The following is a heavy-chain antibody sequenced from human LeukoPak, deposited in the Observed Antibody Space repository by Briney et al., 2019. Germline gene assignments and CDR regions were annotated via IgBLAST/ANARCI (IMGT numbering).Heavy chain of an antibody. CDR1: GYAFTSYD. J-gene: IGHJ6*03. Sequence: ASVKVSCKASGYAFTSYDINWVRQATGQGLEWMGWMNRNSGNTGFVQKFQGRVTITRNTSISTAYMELSSLRSEDTAVYYCARGVKAARLYYKYYYMDVWGKGTTVTVFS. D-gene: IGHD6-6*01. CDR2: MNRNSGNT. CDR3: ARGVKAARLYYKYYYMDV. V-gene: IGHV1-8*01.